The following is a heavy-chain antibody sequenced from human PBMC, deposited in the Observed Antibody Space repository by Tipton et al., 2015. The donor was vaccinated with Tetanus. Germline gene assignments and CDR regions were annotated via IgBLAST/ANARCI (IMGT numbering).Heavy chain of an antibody. Sequence: QLVQSGAEVKKPGASVKVSCKASGYTFTHYGVNWVRQAPGQGHEWMGWIRPFNENVNYAEQFQGRLTMTTDRSTASVYMNLSRLRSDATAVYYCARGRGLGPHEYFEHWGQGALVTVSS. CDR3: ARGRGLGPHEYFEH. CDR2: IRPFNENV. CDR1: GYTFTHYG. J-gene: IGHJ5*02. D-gene: IGHD3/OR15-3a*01. V-gene: IGHV1-18*01.